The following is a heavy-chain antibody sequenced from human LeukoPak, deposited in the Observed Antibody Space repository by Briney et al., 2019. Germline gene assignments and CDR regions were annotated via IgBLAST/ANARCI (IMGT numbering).Heavy chain of an antibody. CDR1: GFTFSSYA. V-gene: IGHV3-23*01. CDR2: ISGSGGDT. D-gene: IGHD1-26*01. Sequence: GGSLRLSCAASGFTFSSYAMSWVCQAPGKGLEWVSVISGSGGDTYYADSVKGRFTISRDNSKNTLYLQMNSLRAEDTAVYYCAKPRLSSGSYYEFDYWGQGTLVTVSS. CDR3: AKPRLSSGSYYEFDY. J-gene: IGHJ4*02.